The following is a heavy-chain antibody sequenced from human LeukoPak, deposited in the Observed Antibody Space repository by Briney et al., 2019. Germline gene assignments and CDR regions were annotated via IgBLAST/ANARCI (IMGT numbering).Heavy chain of an antibody. CDR1: GFTFSSYA. CDR3: ARSGTGEGSNYYYYGMDV. J-gene: IGHJ6*04. CDR2: ISYDGSNK. V-gene: IGHV3-30*04. D-gene: IGHD7-27*01. Sequence: GRSLRLSCAASGFTFSSYAMHWVRQAPGKGLERVAVISYDGSNKYYADSVKGRFTISRDNSKNTLYLQMNSLRAEDTAVYYCARSGTGEGSNYYYYGMDVWGKGTTVTVSS.